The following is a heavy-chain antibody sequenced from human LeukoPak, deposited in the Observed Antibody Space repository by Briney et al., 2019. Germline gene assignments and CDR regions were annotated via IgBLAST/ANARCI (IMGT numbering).Heavy chain of an antibody. J-gene: IGHJ5*02. CDR2: MNPNSGNT. Sequence: ASVKVSCKASGYTFTSYDINWVRQAPGQGLEWMGWMNPNSGNTGYEQKFQGRVTMTRDTSISTAYMELSRLRSDDTAVYYCARVPNMVVVPAATNNWFDPWGQGTLVTVSS. CDR3: ARVPNMVVVPAATNNWFDP. CDR1: GYTFTSYD. V-gene: IGHV1-8*01. D-gene: IGHD2-2*01.